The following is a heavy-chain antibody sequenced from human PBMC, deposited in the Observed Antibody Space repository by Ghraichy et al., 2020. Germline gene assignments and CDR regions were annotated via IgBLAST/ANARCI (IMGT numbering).Heavy chain of an antibody. Sequence: ASVKVSCKASRYTFTGYYIYWVRQAPGQGLEWMGWIDPKSGGTNYAQKFQGRVTMTRDTSSRTAYLELSRVRSDDTAVYYCARDRVGSGDALGYWGQGTLVTVSS. CDR1: RYTFTGYY. CDR3: ARDRVGSGDALGY. V-gene: IGHV1-2*02. D-gene: IGHD1-26*01. J-gene: IGHJ4*02. CDR2: IDPKSGGT.